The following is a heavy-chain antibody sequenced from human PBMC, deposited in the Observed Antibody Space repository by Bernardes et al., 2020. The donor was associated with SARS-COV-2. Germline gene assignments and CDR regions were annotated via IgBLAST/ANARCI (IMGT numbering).Heavy chain of an antibody. J-gene: IGHJ4*02. CDR1: GFPLSPAGVG. CDR2: IYSDDDQ. V-gene: IGHV2-5*02. CDR3: AHRASFYDDDDYYYAGFDY. D-gene: IGHD3-22*01. Sequence: FGATLSQPTRTRTLTCPFPGFPLSPAGVGVAWIGRRPGKSLECLAPIYSDDDQRHSPSLRSRLTITKDTSKEQVVLTMTSMDPVDTATYYWAHRASFYDDDDYYYAGFDYLGQGTLVTVSS.